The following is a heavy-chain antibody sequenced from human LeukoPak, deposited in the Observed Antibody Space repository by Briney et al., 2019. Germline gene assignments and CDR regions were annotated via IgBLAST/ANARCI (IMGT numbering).Heavy chain of an antibody. D-gene: IGHD2-21*02. Sequence: ASVKVSCKASGYTFTGYYMHWVRQAPGQGLEWMGWINPNSGDTYYAQNFQDRVTMTRDTSISTAYMELSRLGFDDTAVYYGASSGDGFWIYYWGQGTLVTVSS. J-gene: IGHJ4*02. CDR3: ASSGDGFWIYY. CDR1: GYTFTGYY. CDR2: INPNSGDT. V-gene: IGHV1-2*02.